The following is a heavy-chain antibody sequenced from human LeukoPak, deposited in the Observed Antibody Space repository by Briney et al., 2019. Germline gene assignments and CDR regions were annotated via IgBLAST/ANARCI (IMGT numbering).Heavy chain of an antibody. D-gene: IGHD5-24*01. CDR3: AREDGYSDAFDI. V-gene: IGHV3-11*01. Sequence: GGSLRLSCAASGFTFSDYYMSWIRQAAGKGLEWVSYIGSRSTGTTIYYADSVKGRFTISRDNAKNSLYLQMNSLRPEDTAVYYCAREDGYSDAFDIWGQGTMVTVSS. CDR1: GFTFSDYY. J-gene: IGHJ3*02. CDR2: IGSRSTGTTI.